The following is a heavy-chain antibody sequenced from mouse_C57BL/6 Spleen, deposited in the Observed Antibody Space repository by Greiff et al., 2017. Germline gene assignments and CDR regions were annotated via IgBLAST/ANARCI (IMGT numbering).Heavy chain of an antibody. CDR1: GYTFTSYT. CDR3: ARDSSATRAWFAY. CDR2: INPSSGYT. Sequence: VQVVESGAELARPGASVKMSCKASGYTFTSYTMHWVKQRPGQGLEWIGYINPSSGYTKYNQKFKDKATLTADKSSSTAYMQLSSLTSEDSAVYYCARDSSATRAWFAYWGQGTLVTVSA. V-gene: IGHV1-4*01. J-gene: IGHJ3*01. D-gene: IGHD3-2*01.